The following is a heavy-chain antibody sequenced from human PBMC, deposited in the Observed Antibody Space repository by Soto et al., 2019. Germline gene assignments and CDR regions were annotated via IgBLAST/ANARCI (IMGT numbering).Heavy chain of an antibody. V-gene: IGHV4-31*03. CDR1: GGSISSGGYY. CDR3: ASYCSSTSCYTPRKGYYGMDV. J-gene: IGHJ6*02. Sequence: NPSETLSLTCTVSGGSISSGGYYWSWIRQHPGKGLEWIGYIYYSGSTYYNPSLKSRVTISVDTSKNQFSLKLSSVTAADTAVYYCASYCSSTSCYTPRKGYYGMDVWGQGTTVTAP. CDR2: IYYSGST. D-gene: IGHD2-2*02.